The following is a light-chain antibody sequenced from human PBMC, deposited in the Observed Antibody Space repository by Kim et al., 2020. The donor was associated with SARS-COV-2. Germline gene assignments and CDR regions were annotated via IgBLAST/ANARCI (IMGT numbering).Light chain of an antibody. J-gene: IGLJ2*01. CDR2: RNN. V-gene: IGLV1-47*01. Sequence: PGQRFTTSCSGSSSNIENNYVYSYLQLPGTAPNLLIYRNNQRPSGVPDPFSGSESCTSASLAISGLRSEDEADYYCATRDDSHVVFGGGTQLTVL. CDR1: SSNIENNY. CDR3: ATRDDSHVV.